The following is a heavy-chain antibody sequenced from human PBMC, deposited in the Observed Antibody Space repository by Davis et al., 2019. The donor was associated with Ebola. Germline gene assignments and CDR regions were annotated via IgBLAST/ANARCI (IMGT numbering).Heavy chain of an antibody. CDR1: GYSFTNYG. D-gene: IGHD2-8*01. V-gene: IGHV1-18*01. J-gene: IGHJ4*02. Sequence: ASVKVSCKASGYSFTNYGISWVRQAPGQGLEWMGWISAYNGNTNYAQRFQDRVTMTTDTSTNTAYMELRSLRSDDTAVYYCAREGFCTNGVCYTTPADYWGQGTLVTVSS. CDR3: AREGFCTNGVCYTTPADY. CDR2: ISAYNGNT.